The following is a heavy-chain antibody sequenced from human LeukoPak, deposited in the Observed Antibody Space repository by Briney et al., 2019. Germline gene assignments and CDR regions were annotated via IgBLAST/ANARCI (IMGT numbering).Heavy chain of an antibody. V-gene: IGHV3-23*01. J-gene: IGHJ6*03. Sequence: GGSLRLSCATSGFTFTTYAMTWVRQAPGKGLEWVSAISAGGDSTYYADSVKGRFSISRDNSKSTLYLQMNSLRAEDTAVYYCARGIAAAASYYYMDVWGKGTTVTVSS. CDR1: GFTFTTYA. D-gene: IGHD6-13*01. CDR3: ARGIAAAASYYYMDV. CDR2: ISAGGDST.